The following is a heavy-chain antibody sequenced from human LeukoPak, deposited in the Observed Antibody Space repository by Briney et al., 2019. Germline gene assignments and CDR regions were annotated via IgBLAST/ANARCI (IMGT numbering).Heavy chain of an antibody. CDR2: IWYDGSNK. V-gene: IGHV3-33*01. CDR3: ARDDCSSISCYHNWFDP. D-gene: IGHD2-2*01. Sequence: RGSLRLSCAASGFTFSSYGMHWVRQAPGKGLEWVAVIWYDGSNKYYADSVKGRFTISRDNAKNSLYLQMNSLRAEDTAVYYCARDDCSSISCYHNWFDPWGQGTLVTVSS. J-gene: IGHJ5*02. CDR1: GFTFSSYG.